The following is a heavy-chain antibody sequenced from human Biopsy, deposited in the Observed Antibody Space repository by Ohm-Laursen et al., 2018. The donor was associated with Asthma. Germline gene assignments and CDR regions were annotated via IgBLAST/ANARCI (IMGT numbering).Heavy chain of an antibody. CDR3: ARVKDGYNFDY. J-gene: IGHJ4*02. D-gene: IGHD5-24*01. CDR1: GGSISSGGYS. CDR2: IYHSGST. Sequence: TLSLTCAVSGGSISSGGYSGSWIRQPPGKGLEWIGYIYHSGSTYYNPSLKSRVTISVDRSKNQFSLKLSSVTAADTAVYYCARVKDGYNFDYWGQGTLVTVSS. V-gene: IGHV4-30-2*01.